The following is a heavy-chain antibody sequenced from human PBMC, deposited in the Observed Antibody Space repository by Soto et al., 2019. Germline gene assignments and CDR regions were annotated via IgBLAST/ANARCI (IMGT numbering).Heavy chain of an antibody. J-gene: IGHJ1*01. CDR3: AREYSSSWYVKYFQH. CDR2: ISYDGSNK. D-gene: IGHD6-13*01. V-gene: IGHV3-30-3*01. CDR1: GFTFSSYA. Sequence: GGSLRLSCAASGFTFSSYAMHWVRQAPGKGLEWVAVISYDGSNKYYADSVKGRFTISRDNSKNTLYLQMNSLRAEDTAVYYCAREYSSSWYVKYFQHWGQGTLVTVSS.